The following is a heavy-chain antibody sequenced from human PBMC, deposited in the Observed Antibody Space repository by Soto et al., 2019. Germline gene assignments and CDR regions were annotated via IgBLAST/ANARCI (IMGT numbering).Heavy chain of an antibody. D-gene: IGHD3-16*01. J-gene: IGHJ4*02. Sequence: GESLKISCKAIGYTFTNYWIGWVRQTPGKGLEWMGIIFPGDSDTRYNPSFEGQVTVSADESISTAYLQWNTLKASDTAMYYCVRPNFGALTHFDFWGQGTLVTVSS. CDR3: VRPNFGALTHFDF. CDR1: GYTFTNYW. V-gene: IGHV5-51*01. CDR2: IFPGDSDT.